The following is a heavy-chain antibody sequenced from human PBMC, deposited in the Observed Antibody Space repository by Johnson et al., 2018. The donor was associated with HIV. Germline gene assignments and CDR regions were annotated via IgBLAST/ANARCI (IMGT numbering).Heavy chain of an antibody. CDR2: ISYDGSNK. J-gene: IGHJ3*02. CDR3: AREAYCSGGSCYDAFDI. CDR1: GFTFSSYA. V-gene: IGHV3-30*14. D-gene: IGHD2-15*01. Sequence: VQLVESGGGVVQPGRSLRLSCAASGFTFSSYAMHWVRQAPGKGLEWVAVISYDGSNKYYVDSVKGRFTISRDNSKNTLYLQMNSLRAEDTAVYYCAREAYCSGGSCYDAFDIWGQGTMVTVSS.